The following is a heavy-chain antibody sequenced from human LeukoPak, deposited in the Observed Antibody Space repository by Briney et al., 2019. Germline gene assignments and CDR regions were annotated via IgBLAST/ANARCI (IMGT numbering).Heavy chain of an antibody. CDR3: AREAYDILTGYRSYWYFDL. Sequence: GGSLRLSCAASGFTFSDYYMSWIRQAPGKGLEWVSYISSSSLYTNYADSVKGRFTISRDNAKNSLYLQMNSLRAEDTAVYYCAREAYDILTGYRSYWYFDLWGRSTLVTVSS. CDR1: GFTFSDYY. V-gene: IGHV3-11*05. J-gene: IGHJ2*01. CDR2: ISSSSLYT. D-gene: IGHD3-9*01.